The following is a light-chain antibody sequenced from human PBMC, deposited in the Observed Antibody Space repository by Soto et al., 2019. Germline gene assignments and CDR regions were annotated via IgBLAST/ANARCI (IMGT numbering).Light chain of an antibody. V-gene: IGKV1-5*03. J-gene: IGKJ1*01. Sequence: DIQITQSPSSLSSSVADRFTITCRASQSISSWLAWYQQKPGKAPKLLIYKASTLKSGVPSRFSGSGSGTDFTLTISSLQPEDFATYYCQHYNSYSEAFGQGTKVDI. CDR3: QHYNSYSEA. CDR1: QSISSW. CDR2: KAS.